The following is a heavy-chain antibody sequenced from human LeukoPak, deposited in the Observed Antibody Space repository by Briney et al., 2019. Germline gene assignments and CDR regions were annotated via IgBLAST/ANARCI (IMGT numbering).Heavy chain of an antibody. D-gene: IGHD3-22*01. Sequence: GASVKVSCKASGYTFTGYYMNWVRQAPGQGLEWMGWINPNSGGTNYAQKFQGRVTMTRDTSISTAYMELSRLRSDDTAVYYCARVETPIRPRNYYDSSGFMVAYFQHWGQGTLVTVSS. CDR2: INPNSGGT. CDR3: ARVETPIRPRNYYDSSGFMVAYFQH. V-gene: IGHV1-2*02. CDR1: GYTFTGYY. J-gene: IGHJ1*01.